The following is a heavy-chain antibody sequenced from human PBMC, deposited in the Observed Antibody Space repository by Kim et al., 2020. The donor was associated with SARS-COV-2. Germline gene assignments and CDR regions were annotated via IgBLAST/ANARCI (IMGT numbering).Heavy chain of an antibody. Sequence: ASVKVSCKASGYTFINYAVHWVRQAPGQRLEWMGWMNADSGDTKYSERFQGRVSMTRDTSASTAYVEVSSLTSEDTGVYYCARVCKYFGSGSCYYGMDVWGQGTTVTVSS. CDR2: MNADSGDT. V-gene: IGHV1-3*01. CDR3: ARVCKYFGSGSCYYGMDV. D-gene: IGHD3-10*01. J-gene: IGHJ6*02. CDR1: GYTFINYA.